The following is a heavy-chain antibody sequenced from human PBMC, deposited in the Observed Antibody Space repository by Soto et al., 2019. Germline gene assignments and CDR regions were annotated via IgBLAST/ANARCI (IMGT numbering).Heavy chain of an antibody. CDR2: INHSGST. D-gene: IGHD2-2*02. V-gene: IGHV4-34*01. CDR1: GGSFSGYY. CDR3: ARDSTKGYCSSTSCYRYYYYGMDV. Sequence: SETLSLTCAVYGGSFSGYYWSWIRQPPGKGLEWIGEINHSGSTNYNPSLKSRVTISVDTSKNQFSLKLSSVTAADTAVYYCARDSTKGYCSSTSCYRYYYYGMDVWGQGTKVTVSS. J-gene: IGHJ6*02.